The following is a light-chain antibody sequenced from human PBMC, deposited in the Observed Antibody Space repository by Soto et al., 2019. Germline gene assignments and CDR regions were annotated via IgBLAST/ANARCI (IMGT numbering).Light chain of an antibody. V-gene: IGKV1-39*01. J-gene: IGKJ1*01. CDR1: PSISNY. CDR3: QQSFSPLWT. Sequence: DIQMTQSPSSLSASVGARVTITCRASPSISNYFNWYQQKPGKAPKLLIYAASSMQSGVPSRFSGSGAETDFTLTISSLQPDDSATYYCQQSFSPLWTFGQGTKVEV. CDR2: AAS.